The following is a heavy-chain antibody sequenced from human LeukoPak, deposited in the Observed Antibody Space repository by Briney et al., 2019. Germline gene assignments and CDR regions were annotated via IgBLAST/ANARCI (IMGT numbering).Heavy chain of an antibody. CDR2: IYHSGST. Sequence: SETLSLTCTVSGGSISSGDYYWSWIRQPPGKGLEWIGSIYHSGSTYYNPSLKSRITISVDTSKNQFSLKLSSVTAADTAVYYCATSEWSNNWFDPWGQGTLVTVSS. CDR1: GGSISSGDYY. CDR3: ATSEWSNNWFDP. V-gene: IGHV4-39*07. D-gene: IGHD3-3*01. J-gene: IGHJ5*02.